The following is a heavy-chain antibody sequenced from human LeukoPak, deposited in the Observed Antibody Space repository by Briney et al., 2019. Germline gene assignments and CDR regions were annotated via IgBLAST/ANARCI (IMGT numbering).Heavy chain of an antibody. J-gene: IGHJ3*02. D-gene: IGHD1-1*01. CDR1: GGSISSYY. CDR3: ARDATTLPGDPSDAFDI. CDR2: IYYSGST. Sequence: SETLSLTCTVSGGSISSYYWSWIRQPPGKGLEWIGYIYYSGSTNYNPSLKSRVTISVDTSKNQFSLKLSSVTAADTAVYYCARDATTLPGDPSDAFDIWGQGTMVTVSS. V-gene: IGHV4-59*01.